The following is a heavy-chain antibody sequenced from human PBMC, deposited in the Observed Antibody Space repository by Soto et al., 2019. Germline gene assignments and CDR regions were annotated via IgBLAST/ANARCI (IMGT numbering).Heavy chain of an antibody. CDR3: ARDPVVGYSSSWYEGGWFDP. Sequence: QVQLVESGGGVVQPGRSLRLSCAASGFTFSSYAMHWVRQAPGKGLEWVAVISYDGSNKYYADSVKGRFTISRDNSKNTLYLQMNSLRAEDTAVYYCARDPVVGYSSSWYEGGWFDPWGQGTLVTVSS. CDR1: GFTFSSYA. CDR2: ISYDGSNK. J-gene: IGHJ5*02. D-gene: IGHD6-13*01. V-gene: IGHV3-30-3*01.